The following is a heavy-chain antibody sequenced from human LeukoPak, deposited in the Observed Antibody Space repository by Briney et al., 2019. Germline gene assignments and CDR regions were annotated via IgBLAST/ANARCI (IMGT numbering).Heavy chain of an antibody. Sequence: GATVKISCKASGYTFSDFYMHWVRQAPGKGLEWMGRVDPEDGGTIYAETFQGRVTITADTSTDTAYMELSTLRSEDTAVYYCATGGNDAFAVWGQGTMVTVSS. D-gene: IGHD3-16*01. V-gene: IGHV1-69-2*01. CDR3: ATGGNDAFAV. J-gene: IGHJ3*01. CDR2: VDPEDGGT. CDR1: GYTFSDFY.